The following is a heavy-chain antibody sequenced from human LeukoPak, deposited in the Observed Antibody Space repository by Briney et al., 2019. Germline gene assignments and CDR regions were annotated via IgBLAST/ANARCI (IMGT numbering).Heavy chain of an antibody. J-gene: IGHJ4*02. CDR1: GFTFSNYA. CDR3: AKDRLGAMMYFDF. Sequence: GGSLRLSCAASGFTFSNYAMSWVRQAPGKGLEWVSAISGSGGSTYYADSVKGRVTISRDNSKNTLYLQVNSLRVEDTAVYYCAKDRLGAMMYFDFWGQGTLVTVSS. CDR2: ISGSGGST. V-gene: IGHV3-23*01. D-gene: IGHD1-26*01.